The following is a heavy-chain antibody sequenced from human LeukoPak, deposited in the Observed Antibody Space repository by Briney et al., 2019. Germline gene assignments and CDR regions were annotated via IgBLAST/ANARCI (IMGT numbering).Heavy chain of an antibody. D-gene: IGHD3-3*01. CDR1: GFTFSSYA. Sequence: PGGSLRLSCAASGFTFSSYAMHWVRQAPGKGLEGVAVISYDGSNKYYADSVKGRFTISRDNSKNTLYLQMNSLRAEDTAVYYCARDPDDFWSGYFINWGQGTLVTVSS. CDR3: ARDPDDFWSGYFIN. V-gene: IGHV3-30-3*01. J-gene: IGHJ4*02. CDR2: ISYDGSNK.